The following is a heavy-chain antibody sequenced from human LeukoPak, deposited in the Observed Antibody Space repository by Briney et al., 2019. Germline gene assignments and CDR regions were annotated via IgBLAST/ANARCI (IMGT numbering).Heavy chain of an antibody. CDR2: IYYSGST. CDR1: GGSISSYY. CDR3: ARAGSDYDSSGYYPPDAFDI. D-gene: IGHD3-22*01. Sequence: PSETLSLTCTVSGGSISSYYWSWIRQPPGKGLEWIGYIYYSGSTKYNPSLKSRVTISVDTSKNQFSLKLSSVTAADTAVYYCARAGSDYDSSGYYPPDAFDIWGQGTMVTVSS. J-gene: IGHJ3*02. V-gene: IGHV4-59*01.